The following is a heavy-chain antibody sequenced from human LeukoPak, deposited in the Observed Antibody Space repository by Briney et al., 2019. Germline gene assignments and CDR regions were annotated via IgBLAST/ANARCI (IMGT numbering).Heavy chain of an antibody. CDR3: ARSQGPVIIPAAPSEGYYYYYMDV. D-gene: IGHD2-2*01. J-gene: IGHJ6*03. Sequence: SVKVSCKASGYTFTNYDINWVRQAPGQGLEWMGGIIPILGTANYAQKFQGRVTITADESTSTAYMELSSLRSEDTAVYYCARSQGPVIIPAAPSEGYYYYYMDVWGKGTTVTVSS. CDR1: GYTFTNYD. V-gene: IGHV1-69*13. CDR2: IIPILGTA.